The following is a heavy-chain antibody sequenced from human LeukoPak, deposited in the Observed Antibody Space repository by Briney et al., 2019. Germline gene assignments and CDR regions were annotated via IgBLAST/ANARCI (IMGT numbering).Heavy chain of an antibody. J-gene: IGHJ4*02. Sequence: SETLSLTCTVSGGSISSSSYYWGWIRQPPGKGLEWIGSIYYSGSTYYNPSLKSRVTISVDTSKNQFSLRLSSVTAADTAVYYCARGLTIFGVVTPQGHYFDYWGQGTLVTVSS. CDR3: ARGLTIFGVVTPQGHYFDY. CDR2: IYYSGST. V-gene: IGHV4-39*01. CDR1: GGSISSSSYY. D-gene: IGHD3-3*01.